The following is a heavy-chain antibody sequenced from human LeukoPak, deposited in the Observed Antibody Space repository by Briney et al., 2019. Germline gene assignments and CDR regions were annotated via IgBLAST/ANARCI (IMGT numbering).Heavy chain of an antibody. CDR1: GFTFSSYA. CDR2: ISYDGSNK. D-gene: IGHD6-19*01. CDR3: ARSDGWY. V-gene: IGHV3-30*04. Sequence: GGSLRLSCAASGFTFSSYAMHGVRQAPGKGLEWVAVISYDGSNKYYADSVKGRFTISRDNSKNTLYLQMNSLRAEDTAVYYCARSDGWYWGQGTLVTVSS. J-gene: IGHJ4*02.